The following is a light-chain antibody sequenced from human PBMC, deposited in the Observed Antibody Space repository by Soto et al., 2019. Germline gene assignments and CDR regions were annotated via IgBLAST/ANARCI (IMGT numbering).Light chain of an antibody. Sequence: IVLTQSPGTLSLSPGERATLSCRASQSVSNSYLAWYQQKPGQAPRLLIYGASSRATGIPDRFSGSGSGTDFTLTISRLEREDFAVYYCQQYGNSPPYTFGQGTKLEIK. J-gene: IGKJ2*01. CDR3: QQYGNSPPYT. CDR1: QSVSNSY. CDR2: GAS. V-gene: IGKV3-20*01.